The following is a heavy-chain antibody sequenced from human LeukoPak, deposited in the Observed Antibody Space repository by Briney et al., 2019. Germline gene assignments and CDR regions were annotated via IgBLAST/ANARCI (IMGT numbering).Heavy chain of an antibody. CDR2: INTNSGST. D-gene: IGHD5-12*01. CDR3: ARVILRYSGALDY. V-gene: IGHV1-2*02. Sequence: ASVKDSCVASGYTSTGYYMHWGRQTPGQGLEWMGWINTNSGSTNYAEKFQGRVTMTRDTSISTAYMELSRLRSDDTAVYYCARVILRYSGALDYWGQGTLVTVSS. CDR1: GYTSTGYY. J-gene: IGHJ4*02.